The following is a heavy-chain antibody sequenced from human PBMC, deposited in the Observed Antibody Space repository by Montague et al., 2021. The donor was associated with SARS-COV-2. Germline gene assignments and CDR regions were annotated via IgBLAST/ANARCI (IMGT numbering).Heavy chain of an antibody. J-gene: IGHJ6*02. D-gene: IGHD3-10*01. CDR1: VFTFSSYD. CDR3: AREYSAPRWFGEYNRYGMDV. Sequence: SLRLSCAASVFTFSSYDLHLVRQAPGKGLEWVAVIWYDGSNQYYGDSVKGRFTISRDNSKNTLYLQMNSLRAEDTAVYYCAREYSAPRWFGEYNRYGMDVWGQGTTVTVSS. CDR2: IWYDGSNQ. V-gene: IGHV3-33*08.